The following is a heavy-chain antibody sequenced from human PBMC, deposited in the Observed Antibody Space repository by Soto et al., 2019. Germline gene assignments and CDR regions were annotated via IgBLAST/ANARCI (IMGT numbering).Heavy chain of an antibody. V-gene: IGHV4-34*01. D-gene: IGHD3-10*01. J-gene: IGHJ4*02. CDR2: INHSGST. CDR1: GGSFSGYY. Sequence: QVQLQQWGAGLLKPSETLSLTCAVYGGSFSGYYWSWIRQPPGKGLDWMGEINHSGSTNYNPSLKSRVTISVDTSKNQFSLRLSSVTAADTAVYYCARGGSGRYYFDYWGQGTLVTVSS. CDR3: ARGGSGRYYFDY.